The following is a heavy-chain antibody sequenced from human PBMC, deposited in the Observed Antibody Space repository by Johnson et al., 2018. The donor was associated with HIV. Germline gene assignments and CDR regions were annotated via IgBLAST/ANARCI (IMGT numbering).Heavy chain of an antibody. Sequence: VQLVESGGGLVKPGGSLRLSCAASEFTLSNAWMSWVRQVPGKGLEWVGRIKRKSDGGTTEYAAPVKGRFSISRDDSKNTLYLQMNSLKTGDTAVYYCTTMGLCSSSWRYDAFDIWGQGTMVTVSS. CDR1: EFTLSNAW. D-gene: IGHD6-13*01. V-gene: IGHV3-15*01. CDR2: IKRKSDGGTT. J-gene: IGHJ3*02. CDR3: TTMGLCSSSWRYDAFDI.